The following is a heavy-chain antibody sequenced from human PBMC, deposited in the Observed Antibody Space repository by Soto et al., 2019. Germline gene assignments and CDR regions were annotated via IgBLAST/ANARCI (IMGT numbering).Heavy chain of an antibody. CDR1: GYTFTSYG. D-gene: IGHD6-19*01. CDR3: AGETGIAVAGTLDP. J-gene: IGHJ5*02. V-gene: IGHV1-18*01. CDR2: ISAYNGNT. Sequence: QVQLVQSGAEVKKPGASVKVSCKASGYTFTSYGIIWVRQAPGQGLEWMGWISAYNGNTNYAQKLQGRVTMTTDTSTSTPYMELRSLRSDDTAVYYCAGETGIAVAGTLDPWGQGTLVTVSS.